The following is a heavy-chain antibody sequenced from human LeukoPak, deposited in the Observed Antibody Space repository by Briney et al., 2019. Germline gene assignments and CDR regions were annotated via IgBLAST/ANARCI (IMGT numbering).Heavy chain of an antibody. CDR3: ARVSVGYYGSGSYYTLDC. CDR2: IYYSGST. V-gene: IGHV4-59*01. D-gene: IGHD3-10*01. Sequence: SETLSLTCTVSGGSISSYYWSWIRQPPGKGLEWIGYIYYSGSTNYNPSLKSRVTISVDTSKNQFSLKLSSVTAADTAVYYCARVSVGYYGSGSYYTLDCWGQGTLVTVSS. J-gene: IGHJ4*02. CDR1: GGSISSYY.